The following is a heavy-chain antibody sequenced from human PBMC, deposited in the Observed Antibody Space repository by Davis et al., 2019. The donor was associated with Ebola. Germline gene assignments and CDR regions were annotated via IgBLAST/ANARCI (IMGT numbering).Heavy chain of an antibody. Sequence: ASVKVSCKASGYTFTSYGITWVRQAPGQGLEWMGWISAFTGNTKYVQKLQGRVTMTTDTSTSTAYMELRSLRTDDTAVYFCAREGADYDFWSGAGYGMDVWGQGTTVTVSS. V-gene: IGHV1-18*04. J-gene: IGHJ6*02. D-gene: IGHD3-3*01. CDR1: GYTFTSYG. CDR3: AREGADYDFWSGAGYGMDV. CDR2: ISAFTGNT.